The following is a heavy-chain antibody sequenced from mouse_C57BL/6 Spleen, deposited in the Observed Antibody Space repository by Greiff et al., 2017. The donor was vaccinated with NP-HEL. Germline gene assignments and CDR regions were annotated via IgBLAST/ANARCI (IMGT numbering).Heavy chain of an antibody. CDR1: GFTFSSYA. CDR2: ISDGGSYT. J-gene: IGHJ4*01. CDR3: ARDLVIYYGNYDAMDY. V-gene: IGHV5-4*01. Sequence: EVMLVESGGGLVKPGGSLKLSCAASGFTFSSYAMSWVRQTPEKRLEWVATISDGGSYTYYPDNVKGRFTISRDNAKNNLYLQMSHLKSEDTAMYYCARDLVIYYGNYDAMDYWGQGTSVTVSS. D-gene: IGHD2-1*01.